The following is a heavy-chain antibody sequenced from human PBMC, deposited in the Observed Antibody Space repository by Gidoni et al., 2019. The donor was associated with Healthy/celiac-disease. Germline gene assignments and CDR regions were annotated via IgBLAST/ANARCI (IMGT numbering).Heavy chain of an antibody. J-gene: IGHJ5*02. D-gene: IGHD2-8*02. CDR2: INHSGST. Sequence: QVQLQQGGAGLSKPSETLSITGAAYGGSFSGYYWSWSRQPPGKGLEWIGEINHSGSTNYNPSLKSRVTISVDTFNSQFSLKLSAVPAAATAVYYCARKPIRVRVGWFDPWGQGTLVTVSS. CDR3: ARKPIRVRVGWFDP. V-gene: IGHV4-34*01. CDR1: GGSFSGYY.